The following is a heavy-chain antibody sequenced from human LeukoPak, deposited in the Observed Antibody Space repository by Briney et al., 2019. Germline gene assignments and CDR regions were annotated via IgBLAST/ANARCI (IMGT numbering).Heavy chain of an antibody. Sequence: SVKVSCKASGGTFSSYAISWVRQAPGQGLERMGGIIPIFGTANYAQKFQGRVTITTDESTSTAYMELSSLRSEDTAVYYCAIESRRDGYNHYYYYMDVWGKGTTVTVSS. CDR1: GGTFSSYA. D-gene: IGHD5-24*01. CDR3: AIESRRDGYNHYYYYMDV. V-gene: IGHV1-69*05. J-gene: IGHJ6*03. CDR2: IIPIFGTA.